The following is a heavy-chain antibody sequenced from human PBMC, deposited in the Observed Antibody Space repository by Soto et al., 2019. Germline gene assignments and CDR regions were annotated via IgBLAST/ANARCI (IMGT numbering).Heavy chain of an antibody. CDR3: ARDQGGGWSNIDY. CDR2: ISYSGTT. V-gene: IGHV4-59*01. Sequence: QVQLQESGPGLVKPSETLSLTCTVSGGSISSYYWSWIRQPPGKGLEWIGYISYSGTTNYNPYLKSRVTISVNTPKNQFYLQLSSVTAAVTAVYYWARDQGGGWSNIDYWGQGTLVTLSS. CDR1: GGSISSYY. J-gene: IGHJ4*02. D-gene: IGHD6-19*01.